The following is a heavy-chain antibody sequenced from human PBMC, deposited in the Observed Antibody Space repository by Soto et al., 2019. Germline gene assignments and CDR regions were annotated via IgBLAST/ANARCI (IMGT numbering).Heavy chain of an antibody. CDR3: AVDTLANLDY. V-gene: IGHV3-30-3*01. CDR1: GLTFSSYA. CDR2: ISYDGSDK. J-gene: IGHJ4*02. D-gene: IGHD2-15*01. Sequence: QVQLVESGGGVIQPGRSLRLSCAASGLTFSSYAMHWVRQAPDKGLAWVAVISYDGSDKYYADSVKGRFTISRDNSKNTLYLQVNSLRAEDTAVYYCAVDTLANLDYWGQGSLVTVSS.